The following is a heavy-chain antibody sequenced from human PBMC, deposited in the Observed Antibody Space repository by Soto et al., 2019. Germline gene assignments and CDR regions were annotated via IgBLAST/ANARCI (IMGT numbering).Heavy chain of an antibody. CDR1: GFTFSGFA. Sequence: VQLLESGGGLVQPGGSLRLSCSASGFTFSGFAMNWVRQPPGKGLEWVSGIYGSGSKTFYADSVRGRFTISRDNSNNMLYLQMNSLRVEDTAVYYCAKDITPDYRWDIDYWGRGTLVTVSS. J-gene: IGHJ4*02. V-gene: IGHV3-23*01. D-gene: IGHD3-16*01. CDR2: IYGSGSKT. CDR3: AKDITPDYRWDIDY.